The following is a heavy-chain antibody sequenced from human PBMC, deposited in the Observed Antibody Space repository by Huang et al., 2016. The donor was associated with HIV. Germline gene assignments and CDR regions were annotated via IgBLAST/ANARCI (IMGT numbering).Heavy chain of an antibody. Sequence: QILLIESGGGVVQPGRSLRLSCAAFGFTFSSYGMHWVRQAPGKGLEWVEVISYEEDNKDYADSVRGRFTISRDNSKNTLYLQMNSLRIEDTAVYYCARGPIRFLAWLLNFDYWGQGALVTVSS. V-gene: IGHV3-30*03. CDR1: GFTFSSYG. CDR3: ARGPIRFLAWLLNFDY. CDR2: ISYEEDNK. J-gene: IGHJ4*02. D-gene: IGHD3-3*01.